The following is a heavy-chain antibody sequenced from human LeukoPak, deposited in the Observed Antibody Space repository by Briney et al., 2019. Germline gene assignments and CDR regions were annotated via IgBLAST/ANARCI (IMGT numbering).Heavy chain of an antibody. J-gene: IGHJ4*02. CDR1: GYTFTSYG. CDR2: IIPILGIA. V-gene: IGHV1-69*04. Sequence: SVKVSCKASGYTFTSYGISWVRQAPGQGLEWMGRIIPILGIANYAQKFQGRVTITADKSTSTAYMELSSLRSEDTAVYYCAMAPPGDYWGPGTLVTVSS. CDR3: AMAPPGDY.